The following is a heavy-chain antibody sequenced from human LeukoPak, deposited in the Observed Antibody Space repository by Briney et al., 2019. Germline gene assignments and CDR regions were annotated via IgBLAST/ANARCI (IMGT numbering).Heavy chain of an antibody. CDR2: IYTSGST. J-gene: IGHJ5*02. V-gene: IGHV4-61*02. D-gene: IGHD5-24*01. Sequence: PSETLSLTCTVSGGSISSGTYYWSWIRQPAGKELEWIGRIYTSGSTNYNPSLKSRVTISVDTSKNQFSLRLSSVTAADTAVYYCARGSMATSGHRWFDPWGQGTLVTVSS. CDR1: GGSISSGTYY. CDR3: ARGSMATSGHRWFDP.